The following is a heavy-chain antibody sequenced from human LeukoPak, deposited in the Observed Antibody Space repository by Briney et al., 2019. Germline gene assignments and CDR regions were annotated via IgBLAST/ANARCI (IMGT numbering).Heavy chain of an antibody. CDR3: ASTPSGGYDFWSGYYYYFDY. D-gene: IGHD3-3*01. V-gene: IGHV4-38-2*02. J-gene: IGHJ4*02. Sequence: SETLSLTCTVSGYSISSGYYWGWIRQPPGKGLEWIGSIYYSGSTYYNPSLKSRVTISVDTSKNQFSLKLSSVTAADTAVYYCASTPSGGYDFWSGYYYYFDYWGQGTLVTVSS. CDR1: GYSISSGYY. CDR2: IYYSGST.